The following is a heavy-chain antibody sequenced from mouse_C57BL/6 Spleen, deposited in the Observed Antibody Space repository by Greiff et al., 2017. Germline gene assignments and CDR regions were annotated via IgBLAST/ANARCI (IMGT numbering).Heavy chain of an antibody. Sequence: QVQLKESGAELAKPGASVTLSCKASGYTFTSYWMHWVKQRPGQGLEWIGYINPSSGYTKYNQKFKYKATLTADKSSSTAYMQLSSLTYAESAVYYCAREGPSGYYAMDYWGQGTSVTVSS. D-gene: IGHD3-1*01. V-gene: IGHV1-7*01. J-gene: IGHJ4*01. CDR2: INPSSGYT. CDR3: AREGPSGYYAMDY. CDR1: GYTFTSYW.